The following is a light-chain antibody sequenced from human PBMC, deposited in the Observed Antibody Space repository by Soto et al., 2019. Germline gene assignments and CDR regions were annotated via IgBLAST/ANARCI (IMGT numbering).Light chain of an antibody. J-gene: IGKJ5*01. CDR3: QQRAIWPIT. CDR2: DAS. CDR1: QSVSSY. Sequence: EIVLTQSPATLSLSPGERATLSCRASQSVSSYLVWYQQKPGQAPRLLISDASNRATGIPARFSGSGSGTDFTLTIGSLEPEDVAVYYCQQRAIWPITFGQGTRLEIK. V-gene: IGKV3-11*01.